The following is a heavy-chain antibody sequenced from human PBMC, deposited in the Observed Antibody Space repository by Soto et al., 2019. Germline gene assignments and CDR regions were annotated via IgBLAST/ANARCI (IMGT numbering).Heavy chain of an antibody. CDR2: INPNSGGT. D-gene: IGHD3-16*01. CDR1: GYTFTVYY. V-gene: IGHV1-2*04. CDR3: ARDLGRNLSSGLDY. Sequence: ASVKVSCTASGYTFTVYYMHWVRQAPGQGLEWMGWINPNSGGTNYAQKFQGWVTMTRDTSISTAYMELSRLRSDDTAVYYCARDLGRNLSSGLDYWGQGTLVTVPS. J-gene: IGHJ4*02.